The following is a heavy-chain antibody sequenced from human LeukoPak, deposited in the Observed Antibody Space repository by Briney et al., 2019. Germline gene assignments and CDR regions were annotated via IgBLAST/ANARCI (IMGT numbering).Heavy chain of an antibody. CDR3: ASTLIAAAGIRSRTLNYHQFDY. CDR1: GGSFSGYY. CDR2: INHSGST. J-gene: IGHJ4*02. V-gene: IGHV4-34*01. Sequence: SETLSLTCAVYGGSFSGYYWSWIRQPPGKGLEWIGEINHSGSTNYNPSLKSRVTISVDTSKNQFSLKLSSVTAADTAVYYCASTLIAAAGIRSRTLNYHQFDYWGQGTLVTVSS. D-gene: IGHD6-13*01.